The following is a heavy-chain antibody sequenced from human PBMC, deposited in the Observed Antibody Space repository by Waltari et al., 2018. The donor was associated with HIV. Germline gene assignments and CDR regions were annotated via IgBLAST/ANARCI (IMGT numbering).Heavy chain of an antibody. Sequence: GFTFSSYSMNWVRQAPGKGLEWVSSISSSSSYIYYADSVKGRFTISRDNAKNSLYLQMNSLRAEDTAVYYCARDFGGSYLDYWGQGTLVTVSS. J-gene: IGHJ4*02. CDR2: ISSSSSYI. D-gene: IGHD1-26*01. CDR1: GFTFSSYS. CDR3: ARDFGGSYLDY. V-gene: IGHV3-21*01.